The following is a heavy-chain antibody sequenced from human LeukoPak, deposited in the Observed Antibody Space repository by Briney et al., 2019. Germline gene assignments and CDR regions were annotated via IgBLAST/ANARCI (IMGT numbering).Heavy chain of an antibody. CDR3: ARWKTGTTSGFDP. J-gene: IGHJ5*02. V-gene: IGHV1-69*04. CDR2: IIPILGIA. CDR1: GGTFSSYA. D-gene: IGHD1-1*01. Sequence: GASVKVSCKASGGTFSSYAISWVRQAPGQGLEWMGRIIPILGIANYAQKFQGRVTITADKSTSTAYMELSSLRSEDTAVYYCARWKTGTTSGFDPWGQGTLVTVSS.